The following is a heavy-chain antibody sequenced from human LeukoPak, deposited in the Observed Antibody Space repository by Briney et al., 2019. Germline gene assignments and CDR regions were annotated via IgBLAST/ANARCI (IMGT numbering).Heavy chain of an antibody. D-gene: IGHD3-10*01. J-gene: IGHJ4*02. CDR3: ARSATWFGELGDFDY. Sequence: SVKVSCKASGGTFSSYPISWVRQAPGQGLEWMGGIIPIFGTANYAQKFQGRVTITADESTSTAYMELSSLRSEDTAVYYCARSATWFGELGDFDYWGQGTLVTISS. CDR1: GGTFSSYP. CDR2: IIPIFGTA. V-gene: IGHV1-69*13.